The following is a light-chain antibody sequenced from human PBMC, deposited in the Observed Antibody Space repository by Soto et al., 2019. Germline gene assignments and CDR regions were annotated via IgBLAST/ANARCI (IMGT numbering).Light chain of an antibody. CDR1: QSISSY. Sequence: DIQMTQSPSSLSASVGDRVTITCRASQSISSYLNWYQQKPGKAPQLLIYAASSLQSGVPSRFSGSGSGTDVTLTISSLQPEDFATYYGHQSYSTRACTLGQGTKLEIK. J-gene: IGKJ2*02. V-gene: IGKV1-39*01. CDR2: AAS. CDR3: HQSYSTRACT.